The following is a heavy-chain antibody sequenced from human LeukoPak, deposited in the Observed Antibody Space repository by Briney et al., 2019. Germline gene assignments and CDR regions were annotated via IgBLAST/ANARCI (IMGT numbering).Heavy chain of an antibody. D-gene: IGHD3-22*01. CDR2: ISGSGGST. CDR3: ANGDMIVVVITT. J-gene: IGHJ5*02. V-gene: IGHV3-23*01. CDR1: GFTFSSYA. Sequence: PGGSLRLSCAASGFTFSSYAMSWVRQAPGKGLEWVSAISGSGGSTYYADSVKGRFTISRDNSKNTLYLQMNSLRAEDTAVYYCANGDMIVVVITTWGQGTLVTVSS.